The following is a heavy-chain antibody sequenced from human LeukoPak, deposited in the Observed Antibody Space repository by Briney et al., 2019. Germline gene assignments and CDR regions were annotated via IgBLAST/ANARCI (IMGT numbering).Heavy chain of an antibody. CDR3: AREVDYYDSSGYLYYFDY. Sequence: ASVKVSCKASGYTFTGYYMHWVRQAPGQGLEWMGWINPNSGGTNYAQKFQGRVAMARDTSISTAYMELSRLRSDDTAVYYCAREVDYYDSSGYLYYFDYWGQGTLVTVSS. J-gene: IGHJ4*02. D-gene: IGHD3-22*01. V-gene: IGHV1-2*02. CDR1: GYTFTGYY. CDR2: INPNSGGT.